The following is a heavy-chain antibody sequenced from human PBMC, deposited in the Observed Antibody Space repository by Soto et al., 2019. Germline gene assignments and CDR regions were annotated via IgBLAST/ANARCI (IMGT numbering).Heavy chain of an antibody. Sequence: GGALRLSXAASGFTFSSYGMHWVRQAPGKGLEWVAVIWYDGSNKYYADSVKGRFTISRDNSKNTLYLQMNSLRAEDTAVYYCARDFLPFSGSYHGSYYYGMHVWGQGTTVTVSS. CDR2: IWYDGSNK. CDR3: ARDFLPFSGSYHGSYYYGMHV. CDR1: GFTFSSYG. D-gene: IGHD1-26*01. J-gene: IGHJ6*02. V-gene: IGHV3-33*01.